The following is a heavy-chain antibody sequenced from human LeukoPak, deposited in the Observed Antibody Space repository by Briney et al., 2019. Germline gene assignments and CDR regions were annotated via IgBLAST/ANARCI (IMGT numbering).Heavy chain of an antibody. J-gene: IGHJ6*03. V-gene: IGHV3-23*01. CDR1: GFTFSSYG. D-gene: IGHD4-17*01. CDR2: IRGSGGST. CDR3: AKDGGDYVYYYYMDV. Sequence: GGSLRLSCAASGFTFSSYGMSWVRQAPGKGLEWVSAIRGSGGSTYYADSVKGRFTISRDNSKNTLYLQMNSLRAEDTAVYYCAKDGGDYVYYYYMDVWGKGTTVTISS.